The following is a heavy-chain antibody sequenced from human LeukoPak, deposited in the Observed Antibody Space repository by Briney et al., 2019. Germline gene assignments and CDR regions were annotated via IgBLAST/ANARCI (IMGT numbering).Heavy chain of an antibody. D-gene: IGHD3-22*01. Sequence: SQTLSLTCAISGDSVSSNSAAWNWIRQSPSRGLEWLGRIYYRSKWYNDYAVSVKSRITINPDTSKNQFSLQLNSVTPEDTAVYYCARDPRYYYDSSGYFAVGYNWFDPWGQGTLVTVSS. J-gene: IGHJ5*02. CDR2: IYYRSKWYN. V-gene: IGHV6-1*01. CDR1: GDSVSSNSAA. CDR3: ARDPRYYYDSSGYFAVGYNWFDP.